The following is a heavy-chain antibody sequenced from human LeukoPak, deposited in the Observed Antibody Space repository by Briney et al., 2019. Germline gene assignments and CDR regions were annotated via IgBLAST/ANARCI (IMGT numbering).Heavy chain of an antibody. V-gene: IGHV4-34*01. Sequence: SETLSLTCAVYGGSFSGYYWSWIRQTPGKGLEWIGEINHSGSTNYNPSLKSRVTISVDTSKNQFSLKLSSVTAADTAVYYCARDHRNYYDSSGYYAVFDYWGQGTLVTVSS. CDR3: ARDHRNYYDSSGYYAVFDY. CDR2: INHSGST. CDR1: GGSFSGYY. J-gene: IGHJ4*02. D-gene: IGHD3-22*01.